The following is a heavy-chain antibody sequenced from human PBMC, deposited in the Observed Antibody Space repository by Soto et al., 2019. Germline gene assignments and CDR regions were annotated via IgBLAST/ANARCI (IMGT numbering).Heavy chain of an antibody. CDR2: ISSSSSYI. CDR1: GFTFSSYS. V-gene: IGHV3-21*01. D-gene: IGHD1-1*01. Sequence: GGSLRLSCAASGFTFSSYSMNWVRQAPGKGLEWVSSISSSSSYIYYADSVKGRFTISRDNSKNTLYLQMNSLRAEDTAVYYCARGSPRNTDFDYWGQGTLVTVSS. J-gene: IGHJ4*02. CDR3: ARGSPRNTDFDY.